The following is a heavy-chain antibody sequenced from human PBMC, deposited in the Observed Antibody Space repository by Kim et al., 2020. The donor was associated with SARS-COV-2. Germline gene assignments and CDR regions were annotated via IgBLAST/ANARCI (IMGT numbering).Heavy chain of an antibody. CDR2: IYYSGST. V-gene: IGHV4-59*13. D-gene: IGHD3-22*01. J-gene: IGHJ5*02. CDR1: GGSISSYY. CDR3: ARAVYYDSSGYPNWFDP. Sequence: SETLSLTCTVSGGSISSYYWSWIRQPPGKGLEWIGYIYYSGSTNYNPSLKSRVTISVDTSKNQFSLKLSSVTAADTAVYYCARAVYYDSSGYPNWFDPWGQGTLVTVSS.